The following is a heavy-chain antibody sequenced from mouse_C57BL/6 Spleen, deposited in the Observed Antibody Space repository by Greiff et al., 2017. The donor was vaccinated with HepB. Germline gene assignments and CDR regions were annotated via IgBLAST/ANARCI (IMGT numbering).Heavy chain of an antibody. CDR2: IDPSDSYT. CDR1: GYTFTSYW. Sequence: QVQLQQPGAELVKPGASVKLSCRASGYTFTSYWMQWVKQRPGQGLEWIGEIDPSDSYTNYNSKFKGKAIFTVDTSSSTAYMQLSSLTSEDSAVYYCARRQLRRHYCAIDYWGQGTSVTVSS. J-gene: IGHJ4*01. D-gene: IGHD3-2*02. CDR3: ARRQLRRHYCAIDY. V-gene: IGHV1-50*01.